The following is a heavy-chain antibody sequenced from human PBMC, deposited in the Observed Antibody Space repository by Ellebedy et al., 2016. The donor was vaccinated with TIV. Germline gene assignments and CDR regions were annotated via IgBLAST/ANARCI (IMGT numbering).Heavy chain of an antibody. CDR2: ISAYKGNT. Sequence: AASVKVSCKRSGYTCINSGLRWVRQAPEQGLEWMGWISAYKGNTKYAQRLQGRVTMTTDTSTSTAYMELRSLRSDDTAVYYCAIVTTMVRGVIRCLDVWGHGTTVTVSS. V-gene: IGHV1-18*01. CDR3: AIVTTMVRGVIRCLDV. J-gene: IGHJ6*02. D-gene: IGHD3-10*01. CDR1: GYTCINSG.